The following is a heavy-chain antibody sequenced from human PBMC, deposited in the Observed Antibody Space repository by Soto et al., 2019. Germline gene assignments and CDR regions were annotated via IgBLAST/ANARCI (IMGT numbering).Heavy chain of an antibody. CDR3: ARGYVGHSSWIYYYYYGMDV. D-gene: IGHD6-13*01. V-gene: IGHV4-34*01. CDR2: INHSGST. Sequence: QVQLQQWGAGLLKPSETLSLTCAVYGGSFSGYYWSWIRQPPGKGLEWIGEINHSGSTNYNPSLKSRVTISVDTSKNQFSLKLSSVTAADTAVYYCARGYVGHSSWIYYYYYGMDVWGQGTTVTVSS. J-gene: IGHJ6*02. CDR1: GGSFSGYY.